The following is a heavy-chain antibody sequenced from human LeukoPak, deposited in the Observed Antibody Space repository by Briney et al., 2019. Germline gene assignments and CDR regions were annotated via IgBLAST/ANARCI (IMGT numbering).Heavy chain of an antibody. V-gene: IGHV3-7*01. CDR2: IKEDGSEK. CDR1: GFTFSNYW. D-gene: IGHD3-22*01. J-gene: IGHJ4*02. Sequence: GSLRLSCAASGFTFSNYWMSWVRPAPGKGLEWVANIKEDGSEKYYVDSVKGRFTISRDNAKNSLSLQVNSLSAEDTAVYYCARSRSGYYEDYWGQGTLVTASS. CDR3: ARSRSGYYEDY.